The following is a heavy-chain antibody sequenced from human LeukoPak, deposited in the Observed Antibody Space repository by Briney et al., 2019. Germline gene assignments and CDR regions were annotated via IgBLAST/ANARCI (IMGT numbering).Heavy chain of an antibody. Sequence: PGGSLRLSCAASGFTFSSYSMNWVRQAPGKGLEWVSYISSSSSTIYYADSVKGRFTISRDNAKNSLYLQMNSLRAEDTAVYYCARPMVRGVMVGWFDPWGQGTLVTVSS. CDR2: ISSSSSTI. J-gene: IGHJ5*02. CDR1: GFTFSSYS. V-gene: IGHV3-48*04. CDR3: ARPMVRGVMVGWFDP. D-gene: IGHD3-10*01.